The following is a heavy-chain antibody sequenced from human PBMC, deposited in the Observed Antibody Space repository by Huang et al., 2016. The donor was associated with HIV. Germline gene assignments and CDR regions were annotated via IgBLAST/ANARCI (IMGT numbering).Heavy chain of an antibody. V-gene: IGHV6-1*01. D-gene: IGHD3-22*01. Sequence: QVELQQSGPGLLKPSQTLSLTCGISGDSVSSNSVTWNWIRQSPSRGLEWLGRTYYRSKWYNDYAESGKGRINIDADTSKNQLSLQLKFVVPEDSAVYFCARGYDFYYDRRGYSFDYWGQGSLVTVSS. CDR2: TYYRSKWYN. CDR1: GDSVSSNSVT. CDR3: ARGYDFYYDRRGYSFDY. J-gene: IGHJ4*02.